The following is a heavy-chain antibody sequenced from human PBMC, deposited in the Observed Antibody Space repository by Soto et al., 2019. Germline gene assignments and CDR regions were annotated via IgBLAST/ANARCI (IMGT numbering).Heavy chain of an antibody. J-gene: IGHJ6*02. CDR1: GGTFSSYT. V-gene: IGHV1-69*08. CDR3: ARDRLAYGMDV. Sequence: QVQLVQSGAEVKKPGSSVKVSCKASGGTFSSYTISWVRQAPGQGLEWMGRSIPILGIANYAQKFQGRVTIPADKCTSTAYMDLSSLRSEDTAVYYCARDRLAYGMDVWGQGTTVTVSS. CDR2: SIPILGIA. D-gene: IGHD6-25*01.